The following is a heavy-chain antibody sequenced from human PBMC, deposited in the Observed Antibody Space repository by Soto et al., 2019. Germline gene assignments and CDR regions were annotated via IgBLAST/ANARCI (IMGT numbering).Heavy chain of an antibody. CDR1: GFTVSSYG. V-gene: IGHV3-30*18. Sequence: GGSLRLSCAASGFTVSSYGMHWVRQAPGKGLEWVAVISYDGSNKYYADSVKGRFTISRDNSKNTLYLQMNSLRAEDTAVYYCAKEVPAATYYYYYYGMDVWGQGTTVTV. D-gene: IGHD2-2*01. CDR2: ISYDGSNK. J-gene: IGHJ6*02. CDR3: AKEVPAATYYYYYYGMDV.